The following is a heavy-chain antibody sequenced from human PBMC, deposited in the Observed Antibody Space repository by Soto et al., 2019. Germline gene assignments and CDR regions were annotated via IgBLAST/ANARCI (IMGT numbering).Heavy chain of an antibody. V-gene: IGHV1-58*01. J-gene: IGHJ6*02. CDR1: GFTFTSSA. D-gene: IGHD6-19*01. CDR3: AAEVGIAVAGGYGMDV. CDR2: IVVGSGNT. Sequence: QMQLVQSGPEVKKPGTSVKVSCKASGFTFTSSAVQWVRQARGQRLEWIGWIVVGSGNTNYAQKFQERVTITRDMSTSTAYMELSSLRSEDTAVYYCAAEVGIAVAGGYGMDVWGQGTTVTVSS.